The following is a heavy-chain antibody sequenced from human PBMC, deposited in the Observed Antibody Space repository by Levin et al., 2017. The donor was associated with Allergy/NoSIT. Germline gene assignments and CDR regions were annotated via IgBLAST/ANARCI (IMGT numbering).Heavy chain of an antibody. J-gene: IGHJ5*02. CDR1: GFSLSSSGVG. D-gene: IGHD3-10*01. CDR2: IYWDDDK. V-gene: IGHV2-5*02. CDR3: AHRRPGGGSGSYWFDP. Sequence: ESGPTLVKPTQTLTVTCTFSGFSLSSSGVGVGWIRQSPGKPPEWLGIIYWDDDKHYSPSLQSRLTITKDTSKNQVVLTMTNMDPVDTATYYCAHRRPGGGSGSYWFDPWGQGTLVTVSS.